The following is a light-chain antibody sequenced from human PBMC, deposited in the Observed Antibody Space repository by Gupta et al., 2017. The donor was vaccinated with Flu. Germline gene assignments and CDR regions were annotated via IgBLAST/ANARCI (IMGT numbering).Light chain of an antibody. Sequence: QSALTQPASVSGSPGQSIAISCTGTRSDVGGYDYVSWYQQHPGTAPKLMIFEVSRRPSGISDRFSGSKSGNTAPLTISGLLADDEAYYYCSSYTNTNVVFGGGTKLTVL. J-gene: IGLJ2*01. CDR1: RSDVGGYDY. CDR3: SSYTNTNVV. CDR2: EVS. V-gene: IGLV2-14*01.